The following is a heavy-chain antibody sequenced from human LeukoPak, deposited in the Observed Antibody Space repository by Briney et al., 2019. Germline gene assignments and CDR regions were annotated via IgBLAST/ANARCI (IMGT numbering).Heavy chain of an antibody. CDR3: ARAVGLYSSSRWKD. Sequence: PSETLSLTCAVYGGSFSGYYWSWIRQPPGKGLEWIGEINHSGSTNYNPSLKSRVTISVDTSKNQFSLKLSSLAAADTAVYYCARAVGLYSSSRWKDWGQGTLVTVSS. D-gene: IGHD6-13*01. CDR2: INHSGST. V-gene: IGHV4-34*01. CDR1: GGSFSGYY. J-gene: IGHJ4*02.